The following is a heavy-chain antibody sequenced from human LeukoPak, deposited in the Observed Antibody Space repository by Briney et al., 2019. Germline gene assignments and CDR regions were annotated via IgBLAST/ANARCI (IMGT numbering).Heavy chain of an antibody. D-gene: IGHD2-2*01. CDR3: ARGSGTSWFDY. CDR2: INPRSGGT. CDR1: GYTFTANY. Sequence: ASVKVSCKASGYTFTANYMHWVRQAPGQGLEWMGWINPRSGGTNYGEKFRGRVTMTRDTSITTAYTELSSLRFDDTAVYYCARGSGTSWFDYWGQGTLVTVSS. J-gene: IGHJ4*02. V-gene: IGHV1-2*02.